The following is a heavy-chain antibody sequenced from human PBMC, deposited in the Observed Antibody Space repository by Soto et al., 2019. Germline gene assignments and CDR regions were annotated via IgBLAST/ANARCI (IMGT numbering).Heavy chain of an antibody. CDR1: GGSISNYY. J-gene: IGHJ5*02. Sequence: SETLSLTCTVSGGSISNYYWAWIRQPPGKGLEWIGYSYYSRSTTNYNPSLKSRVTISVDTSKNQFSLQLNSVTAADTAVYYYARTHCGGGNRYLVVDPWGPVTPAT. D-gene: IGHD2-15*01. CDR2: SYYSRSTT. CDR3: ARTHCGGGNRYLVVDP. V-gene: IGHV4-59*01.